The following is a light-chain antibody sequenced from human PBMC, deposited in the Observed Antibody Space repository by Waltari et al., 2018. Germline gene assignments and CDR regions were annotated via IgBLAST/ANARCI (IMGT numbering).Light chain of an antibody. CDR3: CSYAGSYTLV. Sequence: QSALTQPRSVSGAPGQSVTISCTGTSSDVGGYNYVAWYQQPPGKAPKLMIYDVSKRPSGVPDRFSGSKSVNTASLTISGLQAEDEADYYCCSYAGSYTLVFGGGTKLTVL. CDR2: DVS. CDR1: SSDVGGYNY. J-gene: IGLJ2*01. V-gene: IGLV2-11*01.